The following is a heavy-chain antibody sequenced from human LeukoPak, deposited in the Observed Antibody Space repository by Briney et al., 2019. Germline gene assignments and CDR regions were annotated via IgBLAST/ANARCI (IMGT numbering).Heavy chain of an antibody. CDR1: GGSISIYY. D-gene: IGHD3-22*01. CDR3: ARERLGYYDRSGLDY. V-gene: IGHV4-59*01. CDR2: IYYSGST. J-gene: IGHJ4*02. Sequence: SETLSLTCTVSGGSISIYYWNWIRQPPGKGREWIGYIYYSGSTNYNPSLKSRVTTSVDTSKNQFSLKLSSVTAADTAVYYCARERLGYYDRSGLDYWGQGTLVTVSS.